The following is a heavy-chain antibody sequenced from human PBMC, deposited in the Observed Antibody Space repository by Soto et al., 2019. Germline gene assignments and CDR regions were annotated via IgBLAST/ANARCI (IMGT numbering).Heavy chain of an antibody. Sequence: SETLSLTCAVSGGSISSSDWWSWVRQPPGKGLEWIGEIYHSGSTNYNPSLKSRVIISIDKSKNQFSLKLSSVTAADTAVYYCASLTETVVGAPMWGQGTLVTVSS. V-gene: IGHV4-4*02. CDR3: ASLTETVVGAPM. J-gene: IGHJ4*02. CDR2: IYHSGST. D-gene: IGHD1-26*01. CDR1: GGSISSSDW.